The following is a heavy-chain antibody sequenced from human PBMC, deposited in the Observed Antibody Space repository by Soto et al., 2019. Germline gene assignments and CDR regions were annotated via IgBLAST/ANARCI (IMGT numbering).Heavy chain of an antibody. Sequence: QVQLVEAGGGVVQPGMSLRLSCAASGFTFSSYAMHWVRQAPGKGLEWVAVISYDGSNKYYADSVKGRFTISRDNSKNTLYLQMNSLRAEDTAVYYCERDSYGMYVWCQGTTVTVS. CDR2: ISYDGSNK. CDR3: ERDSYGMYV. V-gene: IGHV3-30-3*01. J-gene: IGHJ6*02. CDR1: GFTFSSYA.